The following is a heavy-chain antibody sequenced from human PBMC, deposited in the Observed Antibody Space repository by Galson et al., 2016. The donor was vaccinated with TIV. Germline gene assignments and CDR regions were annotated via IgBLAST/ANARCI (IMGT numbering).Heavy chain of an antibody. D-gene: IGHD1-26*01. J-gene: IGHJ6*02. CDR1: ECTFSGYA. CDR3: ARDRQVGGSAPWGCYHGMDV. CDR2: ITPSYDTA. Sequence: SVKVSCKASECTFSGYAITWVRQAPGQGLEWVGRITPSYDTARYAQKFQGRVAITADTSTSTAYIELTSLRSEDTAVYFCARDRQVGGSAPWGCYHGMDVWGQGTTVVVSS. V-gene: IGHV1-69*06.